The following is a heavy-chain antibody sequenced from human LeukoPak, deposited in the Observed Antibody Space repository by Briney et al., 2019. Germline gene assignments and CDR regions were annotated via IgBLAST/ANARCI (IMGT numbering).Heavy chain of an antibody. CDR3: ARVFPEQLAFDY. Sequence: PSETLSLTCAVSVGSHSRYYWRWIRHPAGKGLEWSGRIYTSGSTNYNPCLKGRVTMSVDTSKNQFSLKLSSVTAADTAVYYCARVFPEQLAFDYWGQGTLVTVSS. CDR2: IYTSGST. CDR1: VGSHSRYY. J-gene: IGHJ4*02. D-gene: IGHD6-6*01. V-gene: IGHV4-4*07.